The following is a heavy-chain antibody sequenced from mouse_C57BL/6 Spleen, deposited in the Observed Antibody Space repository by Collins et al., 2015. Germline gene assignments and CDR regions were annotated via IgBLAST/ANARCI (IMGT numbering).Heavy chain of an antibody. CDR2: ISYDGSN. D-gene: IGHD1-1*01. J-gene: IGHJ3*01. CDR1: GYSITSGYY. Sequence: DVQLQESGPGLVKPSQSLSLTCSVTGYSITSGYYWNWIRQFPGNKLEWMGYISYDGSNNYNPSLKNRISITRDTSKNQFFLKLNSVTTEDIATYYCARDYYGSSSFAYWGQGTLVTVSA. V-gene: IGHV3-6*01. CDR3: ARDYYGSSSFAY.